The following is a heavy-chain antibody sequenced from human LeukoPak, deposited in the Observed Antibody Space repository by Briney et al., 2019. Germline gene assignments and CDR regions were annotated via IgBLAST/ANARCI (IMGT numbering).Heavy chain of an antibody. CDR3: ARSVTTFDS. Sequence: GGSLRLSCAASGVTFSSYSMNWVRQAPGKGLEWVSDISSSSSTIYYADSVKGRFTISRDNTKTSLSLQMNSLRAAEPAVYYCARSVTTFDSWGQGNLVTVSS. D-gene: IGHD4-11*01. CDR2: ISSSSSTI. CDR1: GVTFSSYS. V-gene: IGHV3-48*04. J-gene: IGHJ4*02.